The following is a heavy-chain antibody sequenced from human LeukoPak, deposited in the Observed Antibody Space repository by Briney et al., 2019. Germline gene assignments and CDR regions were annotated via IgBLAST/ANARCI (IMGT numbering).Heavy chain of an antibody. CDR2: IKQDGNEK. CDR3: ARDGVAPGLYFDY. J-gene: IGHJ4*02. CDR1: GFTFSSHW. V-gene: IGHV3-7*01. Sequence: GGSLRLSCAASGFTFSSHWMNWVRQAPGKGLEWVASIKQDGNEKYYVDSVKGRFTISRDNTKYSLYLQMNSLRAEDTAVYYCARDGVAPGLYFDYWGQGNLVTVSS. D-gene: IGHD2-8*01.